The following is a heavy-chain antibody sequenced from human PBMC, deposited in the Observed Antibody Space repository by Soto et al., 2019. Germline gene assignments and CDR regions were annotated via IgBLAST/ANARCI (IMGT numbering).Heavy chain of an antibody. CDR1: GFTFSSYW. D-gene: IGHD3-9*01. CDR3: ARPRTSDWAYDI. Sequence: EVQLVESGGGLVQPGGSLRISCAASGFTFSSYWMHWVRQSPGKGLVWVSRIKTDGSDTHYADSVKGRFTISRDNAKNTLYLQMNSLRDEDTAVYYCARPRTSDWAYDIWGQGTMVIVSS. CDR2: IKTDGSDT. V-gene: IGHV3-74*01. J-gene: IGHJ3*02.